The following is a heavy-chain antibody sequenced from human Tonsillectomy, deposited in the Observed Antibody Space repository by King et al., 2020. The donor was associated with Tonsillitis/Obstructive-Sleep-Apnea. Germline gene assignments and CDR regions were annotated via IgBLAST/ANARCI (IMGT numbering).Heavy chain of an antibody. D-gene: IGHD6-13*01. V-gene: IGHV3-23*04. CDR3: AKLSEDFIAAPAMRDYFDY. CDR2: ISGSGGST. J-gene: IGHJ4*02. CDR1: GFTFSSYA. Sequence: VQLVESGGGLVQPGGSLRLSCAASGFTFSSYAMSWVRQGRGKGLEWVSGISGSGGSTYYADSVKGRFTISRDNSKNTLYLQMNSLRTDDTAVYYCAKLSEDFIAAPAMRDYFDYWGQGTLVTVSS.